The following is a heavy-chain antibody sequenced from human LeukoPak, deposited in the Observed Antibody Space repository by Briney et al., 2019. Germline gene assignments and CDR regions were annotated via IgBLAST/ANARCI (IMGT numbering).Heavy chain of an antibody. V-gene: IGHV1-18*01. D-gene: IGHD1-26*01. J-gene: IGHJ4*02. CDR2: INTDTLNA. CDR1: GCTFNTYV. Sequence: GDSVKVSCKGSGCTFNTYVITWVRQAPGQGLEWMGWINTDTLNARYEQKFQGRVTMTTDTSTSTAYMELRSLRSDGTAVYYCARGGSFHYDFWGQGTLVTVS. CDR3: ARGGSFHYDF.